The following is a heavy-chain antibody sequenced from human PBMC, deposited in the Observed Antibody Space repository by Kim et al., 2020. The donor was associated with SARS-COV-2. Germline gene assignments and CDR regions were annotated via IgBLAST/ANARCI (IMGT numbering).Heavy chain of an antibody. CDR1: GYIFSNFA. J-gene: IGHJ6*02. Sequence: GGSPRLSCAASGYIFSNFAMHWVRQAPGKGLEWVAVVSHDGKNIYYGDSVRGRFTISRDNSKNTLSLQMSSLSSDDTAVYYCAKGSTPVNYGMDVWGQGTTVTVSS. CDR3: AKGSTPVNYGMDV. V-gene: IGHV3-30*18. CDR2: VSHDGKNI.